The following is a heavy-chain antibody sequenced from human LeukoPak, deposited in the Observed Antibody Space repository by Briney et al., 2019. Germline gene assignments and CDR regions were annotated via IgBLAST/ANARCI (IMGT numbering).Heavy chain of an antibody. CDR2: VYYSGST. CDR3: ARDLIYYDSSGYHNDAFDI. CDR1: GGSISGYY. V-gene: IGHV4-59*01. J-gene: IGHJ3*02. Sequence: SETLSLTCTVSGGSISGYYWSWIRQPPGQGLEWIGYVYYSGSTNYNPSLKSRVTISVDTSKNQFSLKLSSVTAADTAVYYCARDLIYYDSSGYHNDAFDIWGQGTMVTVSS. D-gene: IGHD3-22*01.